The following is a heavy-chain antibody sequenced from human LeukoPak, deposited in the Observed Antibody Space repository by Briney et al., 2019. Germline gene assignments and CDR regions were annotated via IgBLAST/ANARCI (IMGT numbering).Heavy chain of an antibody. CDR1: GGSFSGYY. V-gene: IGHV4-34*01. J-gene: IGHJ4*02. D-gene: IGHD3-10*01. CDR3: ARGRGAMVRKGHYFDY. CDR2: INHSGST. Sequence: PSETLSLTCAVYGGSFSGYYWSWIRQPPGKGLEWIGEINHSGSTNYNPSLKSRVTISVDTSKNQFSLKLSSVTAADTAVYYCARGRGAMVRKGHYFDYWGQGTLVTVSS.